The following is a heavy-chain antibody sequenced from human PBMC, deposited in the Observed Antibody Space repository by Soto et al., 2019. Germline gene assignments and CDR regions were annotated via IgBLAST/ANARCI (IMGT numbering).Heavy chain of an antibody. CDR1: GFTFSNDW. CDR2: INTDGSTT. CDR3: ARDLTTLGTPGDDFDY. J-gene: IGHJ4*02. D-gene: IGHD4-4*01. Sequence: EVQLVESGGGLVQPGGSLRLSCAASGFTFSNDWMHWVRQAPGKGLVWISRINTDGSTTSYADSVKGRFTISRDNAKNTLFLQMNSLRAEDTAVYYCARDLTTLGTPGDDFDYWGQGTLVTVSS. V-gene: IGHV3-74*01.